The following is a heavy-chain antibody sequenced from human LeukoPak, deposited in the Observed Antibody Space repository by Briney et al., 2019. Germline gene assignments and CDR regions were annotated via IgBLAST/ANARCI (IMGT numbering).Heavy chain of an antibody. CDR1: GFTFSSYS. D-gene: IGHD7-27*01. J-gene: IGHJ4*02. Sequence: GGSLRLSCAASGFTFSSYSMNWVRQAPGKGLEWVAFIDKSGGTTYYADSVKGRFTISRDNAKSSLYLEMNSLRAEDTAVYYCGRGHWGLDYWGQGTLVTVSS. V-gene: IGHV3-48*04. CDR3: GRGHWGLDY. CDR2: IDKSGGTT.